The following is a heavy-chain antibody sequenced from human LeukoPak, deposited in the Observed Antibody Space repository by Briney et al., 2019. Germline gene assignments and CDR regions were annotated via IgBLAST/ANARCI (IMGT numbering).Heavy chain of an antibody. CDR1: GGSISSGDYY. D-gene: IGHD6-6*01. CDR2: IYYSGST. V-gene: IGHV4-30-4*08. Sequence: TPSETLSLTCTVSGGSISSGDYYWSWIRQSPGKGLEWIGYIYYSGSTYYNPSLKSRVTISVDTSKNQFSLKLSSVTAADTAVYYCARAPDYSSSSVFGFDPWGQGTLDTVSS. CDR3: ARAPDYSSSSVFGFDP. J-gene: IGHJ5*02.